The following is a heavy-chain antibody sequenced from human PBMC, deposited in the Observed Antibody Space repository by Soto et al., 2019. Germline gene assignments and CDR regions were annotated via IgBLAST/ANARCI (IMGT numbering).Heavy chain of an antibody. CDR2: ISGSGGST. V-gene: IGHV3-23*01. J-gene: IGHJ4*02. CDR1: GFTFRSYA. CDR3: AKDQRYSGYADYFDY. Sequence: GGSLRLSCAASGFTFRSYAMSWVRQAPGKGLEWVSAISGSGGSTYYADSVKGRFTISRDNSKNTLYLQMNSLRAEDTAVYYCAKDQRYSGYADYFDYWGQGTLVTVSS. D-gene: IGHD5-12*01.